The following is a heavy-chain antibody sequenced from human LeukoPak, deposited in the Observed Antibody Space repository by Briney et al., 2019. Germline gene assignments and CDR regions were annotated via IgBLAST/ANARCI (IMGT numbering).Heavy chain of an antibody. CDR2: LNTHSGGT. CDR3: ARVPSYNGQDHGGDY. V-gene: IGHV1-2*02. J-gene: IGHJ4*02. Sequence: ASVKVSCKASGYTFTGYYLHWVRQAPGQGLEWMGWLNTHSGGTNYAQNFQGRVTMTRDTSISTAYLELSRLTSDDTAMYYCARVPSYNGQDHGGDYWGQGTLVTVSS. D-gene: IGHD5-12*01. CDR1: GYTFTGYY.